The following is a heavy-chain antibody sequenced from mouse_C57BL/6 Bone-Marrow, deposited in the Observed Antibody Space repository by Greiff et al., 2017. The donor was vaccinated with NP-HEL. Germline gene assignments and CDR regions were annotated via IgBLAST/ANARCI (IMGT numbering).Heavy chain of an antibody. J-gene: IGHJ1*03. CDR2: IWSGGST. CDR1: GFSLTSYG. V-gene: IGHV2-2*01. CDR3: ARPYAYFDV. Sequence: QVQLKESGPGLVQPSQSLSITCTVSGFSLTSYGVHWVRQSPGKGLEWLGVIWSGGSTDYNAAFISRLSISKDNSKSKVFFKMNSLQADDTAIYYCARPYAYFDVWGTGTTVTVSS.